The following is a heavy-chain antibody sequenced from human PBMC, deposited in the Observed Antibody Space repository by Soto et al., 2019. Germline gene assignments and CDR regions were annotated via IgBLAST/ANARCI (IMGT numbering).Heavy chain of an antibody. J-gene: IGHJ4*02. D-gene: IGHD6-13*01. V-gene: IGHV3-23*01. CDR3: AKGLLIGRWYAAD. CDR1: GFTFSNCV. CDR2: ITTNGHT. Sequence: EVHLLESGGVLVQPGESLRLSCETSGFTFSNCVMTWVRQPPGKRLEWVSVITTNGHTDYADSVKGRFTISRDNSKNTVYLEMSSLRDEDTAVYCCAKGLLIGRWYAADWGQGTLVTVSS.